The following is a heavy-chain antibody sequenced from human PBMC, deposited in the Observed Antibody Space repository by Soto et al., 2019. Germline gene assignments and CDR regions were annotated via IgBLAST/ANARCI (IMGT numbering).Heavy chain of an antibody. J-gene: IGHJ6*02. V-gene: IGHV4-30-4*01. CDR3: ARNSSCSSKSCYGMDV. CDR2: IYYSGST. CDR1: AGSITIVDYY. Sequence: TLSPTCTVSAGSITIVDYYWSWLRQHPGKGLEWIGYIYYSGSTSYNRSLKSRVTTSVATYNTQFSLKLSSVPAAETAVYYCARNSSCSSKSCYGMDVWGQGTTVTVSS. D-gene: IGHD2-2*01.